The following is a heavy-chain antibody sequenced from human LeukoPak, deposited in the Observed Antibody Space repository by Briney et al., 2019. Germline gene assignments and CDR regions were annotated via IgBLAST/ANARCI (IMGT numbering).Heavy chain of an antibody. D-gene: IGHD6-6*01. Sequence: PGGSLRLSCAASGFTVSSNYMSWVRQAPGKGLEWVSVIYSGGSTYYADSVKGRFTISRDNSKNTLYLQMNSLRAEDTAVYYCAKDTIAARPVYYYYYMDVWGKGTTVIVSS. CDR3: AKDTIAARPVYYYYYMDV. V-gene: IGHV3-53*05. J-gene: IGHJ6*03. CDR2: IYSGGST. CDR1: GFTVSSNY.